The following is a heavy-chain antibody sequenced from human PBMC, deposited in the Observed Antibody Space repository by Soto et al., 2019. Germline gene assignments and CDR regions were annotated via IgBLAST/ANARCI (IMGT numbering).Heavy chain of an antibody. J-gene: IGHJ4*02. D-gene: IGHD1-1*01. CDR2: IYWDNDK. CDR3: AHRREIMNNWSWGDFDY. V-gene: IGHV2-5*02. Sequence: QITLKESGPPLVKPTQTLTLTCTFSGFSLSTRGVGVGWIRQSPGKALEWLALIYWDNDKRYNSPLKSRLTITKDTSKNQVVLTMNNMDPADTATYYCAHRREIMNNWSWGDFDYWGQGTLVTVSS. CDR1: GFSLSTRGVG.